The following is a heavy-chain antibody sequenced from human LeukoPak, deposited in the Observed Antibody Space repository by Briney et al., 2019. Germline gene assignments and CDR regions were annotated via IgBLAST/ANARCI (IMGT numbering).Heavy chain of an antibody. D-gene: IGHD3-22*01. Sequence: SVKVSCRASGGTFSSYAISWVRQAPGQGREWMGRIIPILGIANYAQKFQGRVTITADKSTSTAYMELSSLRSEDTAVYYCARAALTDYYDSSGYYYGHAFDIWGQGTMVTVSS. V-gene: IGHV1-69*04. CDR1: GGTFSSYA. J-gene: IGHJ3*02. CDR2: IIPILGIA. CDR3: ARAALTDYYDSSGYYYGHAFDI.